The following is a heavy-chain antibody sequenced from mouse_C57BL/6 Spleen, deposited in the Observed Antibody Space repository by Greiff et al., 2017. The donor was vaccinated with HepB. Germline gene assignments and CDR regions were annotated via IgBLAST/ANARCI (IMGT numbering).Heavy chain of an antibody. V-gene: IGHV1-74*01. CDR1: GYTFTSYW. Sequence: QVQLKESGAELVKPGASVKVSCKASGYTFTSYWMHWVKQRPGQGLEWIGRIHPFDSDTNYNQKFKGKATLTVDKSSSTAYMQLSSLTSEDSAVYYCAMGRRVDYWGQGTTLTVSS. J-gene: IGHJ2*01. CDR2: IHPFDSDT. CDR3: AMGRRVDY.